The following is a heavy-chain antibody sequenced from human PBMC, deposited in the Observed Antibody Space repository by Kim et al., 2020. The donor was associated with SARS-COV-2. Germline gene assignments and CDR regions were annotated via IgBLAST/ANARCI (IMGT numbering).Heavy chain of an antibody. V-gene: IGHV1-46*01. CDR1: GYTFTSYY. CDR2: INPSGGRT. CDR3: ARDLVGCSGGSCYFRMDV. J-gene: IGHJ6*04. Sequence: ASVKVSCKASGYTFTSYYMHWVRQAPGQGLEWMGIINPSGGRTSYAKEFQGRVTMTRDTSTSTVYMELSSLRSEDTAVYYCARDLVGCSGGSCYFRMDVWGEGATVTVSS. D-gene: IGHD2-15*01.